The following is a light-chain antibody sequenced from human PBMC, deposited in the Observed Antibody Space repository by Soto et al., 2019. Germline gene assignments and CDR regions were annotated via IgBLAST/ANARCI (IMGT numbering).Light chain of an antibody. J-gene: IGKJ4*01. Sequence: DIQMTQSPSTLSASVGDRVTITCRASQSISSRLAWYQQKPGKAPKILIYDASNLESGVPSRFSASGSATEFTLTISSLQPDDFATYYCQQYNSYSLTFGGGTKVEIK. CDR1: QSISSR. CDR3: QQYNSYSLT. V-gene: IGKV1-5*01. CDR2: DAS.